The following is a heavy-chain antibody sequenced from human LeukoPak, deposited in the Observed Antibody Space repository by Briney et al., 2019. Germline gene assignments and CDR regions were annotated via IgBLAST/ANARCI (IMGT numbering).Heavy chain of an antibody. CDR3: ARHGSFGSSGYYYDY. CDR2: IDPSDSYT. D-gene: IGHD3-22*01. CDR1: GYSFTSYW. J-gene: IGHJ4*02. V-gene: IGHV5-10-1*01. Sequence: SGESLKISCKGSGYSFTSYWISWVRQMPGKGLEWMGRIDPSDSYTNYSPSFQGHVTISADKSISTACLQWSSLKASDTAMYYCARHGSFGSSGYYYDYWGQGTLVTVSS.